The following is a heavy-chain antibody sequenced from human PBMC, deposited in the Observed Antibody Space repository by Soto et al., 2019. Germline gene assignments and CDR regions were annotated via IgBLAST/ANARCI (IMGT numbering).Heavy chain of an antibody. CDR3: AREVATQTYYYYYYGMDV. CDR1: GYTFTSYA. Sequence: ASVKVSCKASGYTFTSYAMHWVRQAPGQRLEWMGWINPNSGNTGYVKKFQGRVTMTRDTSISTAYMELSRLRSDDTAVYYCAREVATQTYYYYYYGMDVWGQGTTVTVSS. CDR2: INPNSGNT. V-gene: IGHV1-2*02. J-gene: IGHJ6*02. D-gene: IGHD5-12*01.